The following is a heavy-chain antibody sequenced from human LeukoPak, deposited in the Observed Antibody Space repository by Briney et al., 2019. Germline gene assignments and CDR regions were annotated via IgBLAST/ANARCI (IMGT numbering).Heavy chain of an antibody. V-gene: IGHV3-33*06. Sequence: PGGSLRLSCAASGFTFSSYGMHWVRQAPGKGLEWVAVICYDGSNKYCADSVKGRLTISRDNSKNTLYLQMNSLRAEDTAVFYCAKDVWSCSSNSCPMCHYYMDVWGKGTTVTVSS. J-gene: IGHJ6*03. CDR3: AKDVWSCSSNSCPMCHYYMDV. CDR1: GFTFSSYG. CDR2: ICYDGSNK. D-gene: IGHD2-2*01.